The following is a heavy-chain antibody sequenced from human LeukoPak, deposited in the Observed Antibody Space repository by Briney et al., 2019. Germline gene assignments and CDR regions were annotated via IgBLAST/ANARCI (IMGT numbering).Heavy chain of an antibody. J-gene: IGHJ4*02. CDR2: ISGSGGST. V-gene: IGHV3-23*01. CDR3: ARLTYYDFWSGYSQLGYFDY. Sequence: TGGSLRLSCAASGFTFSSYAMSWVRQAPGKGLEWVSAISGSGGSTYYADSVKGRFTISRDNSKNTLYLQMNSLRAEDTAVYYCARLTYYDFWSGYSQLGYFDYWGQGTLVTVSS. D-gene: IGHD3-3*01. CDR1: GFTFSSYA.